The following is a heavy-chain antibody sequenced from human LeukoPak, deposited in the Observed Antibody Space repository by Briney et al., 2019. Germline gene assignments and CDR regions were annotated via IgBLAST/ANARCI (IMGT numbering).Heavy chain of an antibody. V-gene: IGHV3-7*01. J-gene: IGHJ4*02. CDR2: IKEDGSER. D-gene: IGHD1-1*01. CDR1: GFIFSNYW. CDR3: TRDGLNWIDFEY. Sequence: GGSLRLSCVVSGFIFSNYWMNWVRQAPGKGLEWVANIKEDGSERNYVDSVKGRFTISRDNAKNSLFLQMNSLRAEDTAVYYCTRDGLNWIDFEYWGQGTLVTVSS.